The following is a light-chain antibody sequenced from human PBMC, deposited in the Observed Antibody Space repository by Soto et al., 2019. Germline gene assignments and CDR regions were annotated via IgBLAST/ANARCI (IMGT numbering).Light chain of an antibody. CDR1: QSLLHSNVYNY. CDR3: MQALQTGVT. J-gene: IGKJ3*01. CDR2: LGS. Sequence: DIVMTQSPLSLPVTPGEPASISCRSSQSLLHSNVYNYLDWYLQKPGQSPQLLIYLGSNRASGVPDRFSGSGSGTDFTLKISRVEAEDVGVYYCMQALQTGVTFGPGTKVDIK. V-gene: IGKV2-28*01.